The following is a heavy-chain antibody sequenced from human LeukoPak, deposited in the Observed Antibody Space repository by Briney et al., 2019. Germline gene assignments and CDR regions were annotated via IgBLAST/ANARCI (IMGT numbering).Heavy chain of an antibody. D-gene: IGHD6-13*01. CDR3: ARETGYSSGWYDDY. CDR2: ISAYNGNT. CDR1: GYTFTNYG. J-gene: IGHJ4*02. V-gene: IGHV1-18*01. Sequence: ASVKVSCKASGYTFTNYGINWVRQAPGQGLEWMGWISAYNGNTKYAQRVQGRVTLTTDTSTSTAYMELRSLRFDDTAVYYCARETGYSSGWYDDYWGQRTLVTVSS.